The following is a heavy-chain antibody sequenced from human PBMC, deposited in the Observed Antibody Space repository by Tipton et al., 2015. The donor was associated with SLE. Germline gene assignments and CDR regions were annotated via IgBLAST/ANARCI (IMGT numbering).Heavy chain of an antibody. Sequence: TLSLTCTVSGGSISSYYWSWIRQPPGKGLEWIGEINHSGSTNYNPSLKSRVTISVDTSKNQFSLKLSSVTAADTAVYYCARSPRGSLLRGRFDYWGQGTLVTVSS. D-gene: IGHD3-10*01. V-gene: IGHV4-34*01. CDR3: ARSPRGSLLRGRFDY. CDR2: INHSGST. J-gene: IGHJ4*02. CDR1: GGSISSYY.